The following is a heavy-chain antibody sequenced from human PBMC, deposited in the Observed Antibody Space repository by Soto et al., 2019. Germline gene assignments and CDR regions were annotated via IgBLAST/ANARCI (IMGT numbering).Heavy chain of an antibody. CDR1: GFTFSSYG. D-gene: IGHD6-25*01. V-gene: IGHV3-33*01. CDR3: ASYYTIAAAGPDAFDI. Sequence: WGSLRLSCAAPGFTFSSYGMHWVRQAPGKGLEWVAVIWYDGSNKYYADSVKGRFTISRDNSKNTLYLQINSLRAEDTAVFYCASYYTIAAAGPDAFDIWGQGTMGTVSS. CDR2: IWYDGSNK. J-gene: IGHJ3*02.